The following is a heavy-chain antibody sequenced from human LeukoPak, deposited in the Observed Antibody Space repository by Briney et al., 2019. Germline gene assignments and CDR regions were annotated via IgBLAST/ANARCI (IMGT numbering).Heavy chain of an antibody. CDR1: GFTFSSYA. D-gene: IGHD3-22*01. V-gene: IGHV3-30-3*01. Sequence: GRSLRLSCAASGFTFSSYAMHWVRQAPGKGLEWVAVISYDGSNKYYADSVKGRFTISRDNSKNTLYLQMNSLRAEDTAVYYCARSLLDHYDSSGYLFWGQGTMVTVSS. CDR3: ARSLLDHYDSSGYLF. J-gene: IGHJ3*01. CDR2: ISYDGSNK.